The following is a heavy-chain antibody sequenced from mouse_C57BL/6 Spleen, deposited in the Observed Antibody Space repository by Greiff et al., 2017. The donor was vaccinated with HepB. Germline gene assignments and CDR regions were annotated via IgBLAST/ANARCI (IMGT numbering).Heavy chain of an antibody. CDR2: IYPGDGDT. Sequence: VQGVESGAELVKPGASVKISCKASGYAFSSYWMNWVKQRPGKGLEWIGQIYPGDGDTNYNGKFKGKATLTADKSSSTAYMQLSSLTSEDSAVYFCARGGISTVVPYWYFDVWGTGTTVTVSS. V-gene: IGHV1-80*01. D-gene: IGHD1-1*01. CDR1: GYAFSSYW. J-gene: IGHJ1*03. CDR3: ARGGISTVVPYWYFDV.